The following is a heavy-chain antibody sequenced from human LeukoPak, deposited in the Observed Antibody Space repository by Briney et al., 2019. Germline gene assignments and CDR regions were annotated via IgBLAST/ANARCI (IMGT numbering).Heavy chain of an antibody. CDR1: GYTFTGDW. Sequence: GESLKISCKASGYTFTGDWIGWVRQMPGKGLEWMGIIYPGDSDTKYNAPFQGQVTISADKSISTAYLQWGSLKASDTATYYCARPNFAGSGSYYLGPDAFDIWGQGTMVTVSS. J-gene: IGHJ3*02. D-gene: IGHD3-10*01. CDR3: ARPNFAGSGSYYLGPDAFDI. V-gene: IGHV5-51*01. CDR2: IYPGDSDT.